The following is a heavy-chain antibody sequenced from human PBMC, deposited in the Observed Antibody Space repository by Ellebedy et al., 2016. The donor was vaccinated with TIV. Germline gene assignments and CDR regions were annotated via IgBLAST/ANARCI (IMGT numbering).Heavy chain of an antibody. CDR1: GYSFSSYW. CDR2: IYPGDSDT. J-gene: IGHJ6*03. D-gene: IGHD3-10*01. Sequence: PGGSLRLSCTGSGYSFSSYWIGWVRQMPGKGLEWMGIIYPGDSDTSYSPSFQGQVTISADKSISTAYMQWSSLKASDTAVYYCAKPKSVRVRGVGMSRPYDRYYMDVWGKGTTVTVSS. V-gene: IGHV5-51*01. CDR3: AKPKSVRVRGVGMSRPYDRYYMDV.